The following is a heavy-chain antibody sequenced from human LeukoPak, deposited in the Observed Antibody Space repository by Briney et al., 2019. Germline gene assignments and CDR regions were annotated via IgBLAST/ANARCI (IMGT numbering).Heavy chain of an antibody. CDR2: INHSGST. V-gene: IGHV4-34*01. CDR1: GGSFSGYY. CDR3: ARVAVAHDAFDI. J-gene: IGHJ3*02. D-gene: IGHD5-12*01. Sequence: SETLSLTCAVYGGSFSGYYWSWIRQPPGKGLEWIEEINHSGSTNYNPSLKSRVTISVDTSKNQFSLKLSSVTAADTAVYYCARVAVAHDAFDIWGQGTVVTVSS.